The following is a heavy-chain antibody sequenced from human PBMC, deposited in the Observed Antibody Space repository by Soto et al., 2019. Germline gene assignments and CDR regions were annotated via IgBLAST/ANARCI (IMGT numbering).Heavy chain of an antibody. CDR2: ILHTGGT. V-gene: IGHV4-30-2*01. Sequence: SETLSLTCAVSGGSISGGGFSWSWIRQPPGKGLEWIGYILHTGGTQYNPSLKSRVSMSVDKSKNQFSLHLTSVTAADTAVYYCTRLQFGEGFDYWGQGAMVTVYS. CDR3: TRLQFGEGFDY. CDR1: GGSISGGGFS. J-gene: IGHJ4*02. D-gene: IGHD3-10*01.